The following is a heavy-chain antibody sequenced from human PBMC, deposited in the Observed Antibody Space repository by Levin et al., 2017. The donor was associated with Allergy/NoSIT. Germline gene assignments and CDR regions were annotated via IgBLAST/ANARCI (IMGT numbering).Heavy chain of an antibody. CDR2: IYPGDSDT. CDR1: XXGCTSYW. V-gene: IGHV5-51*01. CDR3: ARQAAAGGVNFDM. J-gene: IGHJ3*02. D-gene: IGHD6-13*01. Sequence: GESLKISXXXXXXGCTSYWKGSGRTMPGKGLEWMGIIYPGDSDTRYSPSFQGQVTISADKSISTAYLQWSSLKVSDTAMYYCARQAAAGGVNFDMWGQGTMVTVSS.